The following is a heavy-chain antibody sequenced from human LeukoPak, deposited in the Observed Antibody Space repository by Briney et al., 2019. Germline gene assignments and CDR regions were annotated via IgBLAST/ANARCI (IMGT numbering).Heavy chain of an antibody. J-gene: IGHJ3*02. CDR3: ARDLDDAFDI. V-gene: IGHV1-2*02. D-gene: IGHD1-1*01. CDR2: INPKTGST. CDR1: GYTFTDYY. Sequence: ASVKVSCKASGYTFTDYYIHWVRQAPGQGPEWMGWINPKTGSTNYPQKFQGRVTMTRDTSISTVNMELSRLRSDDTAVYFCARDLDDAFDIWRQGTVVTVSS.